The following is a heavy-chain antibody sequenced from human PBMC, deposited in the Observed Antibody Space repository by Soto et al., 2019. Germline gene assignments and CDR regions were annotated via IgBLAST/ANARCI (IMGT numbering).Heavy chain of an antibody. CDR1: GYAFTSYY. Sequence: ASVKVSCKASGYAFTSYYIQWVRQAPVQVLEWIGIINPSCGSTSYAQKFQGRVTMTRDTSTSTVYMELSSLRSEDTAVYYGAKVSYSSSWYFADWGQGTVVTVSS. V-gene: IGHV1-46*01. D-gene: IGHD6-13*01. CDR2: INPSCGST. CDR3: AKVSYSSSWYFAD. J-gene: IGHJ4*02.